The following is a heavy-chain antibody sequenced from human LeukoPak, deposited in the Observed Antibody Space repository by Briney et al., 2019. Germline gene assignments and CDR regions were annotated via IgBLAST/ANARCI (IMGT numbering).Heavy chain of an antibody. D-gene: IGHD3-3*01. J-gene: IGHJ4*02. CDR2: IKSKTDGGTA. CDR1: GFTFRNYR. Sequence: GGSLRLSCAASGFTFRNYRMNWVRQAPGKGLEWVGRIKSKTDGGTAEHAAPVKGRFIISRDDSKNMLYLQMNSLNSDDTGVYYCATALRGVGFWGQGTLVTVPS. CDR3: ATALRGVGF. V-gene: IGHV3-15*01.